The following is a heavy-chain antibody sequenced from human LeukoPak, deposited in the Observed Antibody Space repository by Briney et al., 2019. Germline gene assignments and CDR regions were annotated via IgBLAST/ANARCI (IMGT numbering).Heavy chain of an antibody. CDR1: EFTFSSYA. Sequence: GGSLRLSCAASEFTFSSYAMHWVRQAPGKGLEWVAVISYDESNKYYADSVKGRFTISRDNSKNTLYLQMNSLRAEDTAVYYCAREKDSSGYYGFDPWGQGTLVTVSS. J-gene: IGHJ5*02. CDR2: ISYDESNK. CDR3: AREKDSSGYYGFDP. V-gene: IGHV3-30-3*01. D-gene: IGHD3-22*01.